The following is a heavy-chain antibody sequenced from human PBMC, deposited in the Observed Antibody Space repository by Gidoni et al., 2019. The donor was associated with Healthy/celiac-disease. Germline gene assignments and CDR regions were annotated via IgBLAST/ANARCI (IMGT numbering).Heavy chain of an antibody. D-gene: IGHD2-2*03. J-gene: IGHJ6*02. V-gene: IGHV3-21*01. CDR3: ARDKRMDSEPPHYYYYGMDV. CDR2: ISSSSSYR. Sequence: EVQLVESGGGLVKPGGSLRLSCAASGFTFSSYRMNWVRQAPGKGLEWVSTISSSSSYRYYADSVKGRFTISRDNAKNSLYLQMNSLRAEDTAVYYCARDKRMDSEPPHYYYYGMDVWGQGTTVTVSS. CDR1: GFTFSSYR.